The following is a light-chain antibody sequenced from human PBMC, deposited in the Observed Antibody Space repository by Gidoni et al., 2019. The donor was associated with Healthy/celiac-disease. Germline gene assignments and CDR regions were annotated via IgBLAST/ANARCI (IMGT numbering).Light chain of an antibody. Sequence: QSALTQPRSVSGSPGQSVTISCTGTSSDVGGYNYVSWYQQHPGKAPQLMIYDFSKLPSGVPDRFSGSKSGNTASLTISGLQAEDEADYYCCSYAGSYTVVFGGGTKLTVL. CDR3: CSYAGSYTVV. CDR1: SSDVGGYNY. J-gene: IGLJ2*01. CDR2: DFS. V-gene: IGLV2-11*01.